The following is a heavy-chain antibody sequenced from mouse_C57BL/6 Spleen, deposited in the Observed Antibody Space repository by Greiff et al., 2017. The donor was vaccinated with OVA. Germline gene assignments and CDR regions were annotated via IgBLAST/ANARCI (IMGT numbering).Heavy chain of an antibody. Sequence: LQESGAELARPGASVKLSCKASGYTFTSYGISWVKQRTGQGLEWIGEIYPRSGNTYYNEKFKGKATLTADKSSSTAYMELRSLTSEDSAVYFCARSLRGSSYDYYAMDYWGQGTSVTVSS. CDR2: IYPRSGNT. CDR1: GYTFTSYG. V-gene: IGHV1-81*01. CDR3: ARSLRGSSYDYYAMDY. J-gene: IGHJ4*01. D-gene: IGHD1-1*01.